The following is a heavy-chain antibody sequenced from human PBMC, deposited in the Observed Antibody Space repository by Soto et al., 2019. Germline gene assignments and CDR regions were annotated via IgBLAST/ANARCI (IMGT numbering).Heavy chain of an antibody. J-gene: IGHJ5*02. CDR1: GFTVSTNY. D-gene: IGHD3-10*01. CDR2: IYKAGDT. CDR3: AKGYGSPDP. Sequence: EVPLVESGGGSVQPGGSLRLSCAASGFTVSTNYMSWVRQAPGKGLEWVSTIYKAGDTYYADSVKGRFTISRDSSTNTLYLQMDSLRAEDTAVYYCAKGYGSPDPWGQGTLVTVSS. V-gene: IGHV3-66*01.